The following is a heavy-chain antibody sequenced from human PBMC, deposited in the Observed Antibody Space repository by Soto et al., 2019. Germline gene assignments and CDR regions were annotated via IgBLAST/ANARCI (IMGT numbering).Heavy chain of an antibody. CDR2: IIPIYETP. CDR1: GGTFSSFA. D-gene: IGHD3-3*01. Sequence: QGQVVQSGAEVKKPGSSVKVSCKASGGTFSSFAVSWVRQAPGQGREWMGGIIPIYETPNYAQKFQDRVTITADKSTSIVYMELNSLRSEDTAVYYCARSDFWSGPYGMDVWGQGTTVTVSS. V-gene: IGHV1-69*06. J-gene: IGHJ6*02. CDR3: ARSDFWSGPYGMDV.